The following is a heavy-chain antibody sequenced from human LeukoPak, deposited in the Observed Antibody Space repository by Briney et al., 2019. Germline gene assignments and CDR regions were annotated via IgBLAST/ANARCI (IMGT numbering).Heavy chain of an antibody. Sequence: SETLSLTCTVSGGSISSSSYYWGWIRQPPGTGLEWIGSIYYSGSTYYNPSLKSRVTISVDTSKNQFSLKLSSVTAADTAVYYCASRGTYSSLYYYMDVWGKGTTVTISS. D-gene: IGHD6-13*01. V-gene: IGHV4-39*01. CDR2: IYYSGST. CDR3: ASRGTYSSLYYYMDV. CDR1: GGSISSSSYY. J-gene: IGHJ6*03.